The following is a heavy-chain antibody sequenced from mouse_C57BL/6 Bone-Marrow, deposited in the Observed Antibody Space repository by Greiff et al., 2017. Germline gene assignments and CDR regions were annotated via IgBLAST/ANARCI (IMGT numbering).Heavy chain of an antibody. J-gene: IGHJ4*01. CDR2: IWRGGST. D-gene: IGHD1-1*01. V-gene: IGHV2-5*01. CDR3: ANTVVAPSYAMDY. Sequence: QVQLQQSGPGLVQPSQSLSITCTVSGFSLTSYGVHWVRRSPGKGLEWLGVIWRGGSTDYNAAFMSRLSITKDNSKSQVFFKMNSLQADDTAIYYCANTVVAPSYAMDYWGQGTSVTVSS. CDR1: GFSLTSYG.